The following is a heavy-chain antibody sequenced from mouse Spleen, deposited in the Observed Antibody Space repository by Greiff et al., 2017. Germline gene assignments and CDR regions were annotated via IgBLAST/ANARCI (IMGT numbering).Heavy chain of an antibody. D-gene: IGHD1-1*01. V-gene: IGHV14-3*02. CDR2: IDPANGNT. Sequence: EVQLQQSGAELVKPGASVKLSCTASGFNIKDTYMHWVKQRPEQGLEWIGRIDPANGNTKYDPKFQGKATITADTSSNTAYLQLSSLTSEDTAVYYCARDDYYGPFDYWGQGTTLTVSS. J-gene: IGHJ2*01. CDR1: GFNIKDTY. CDR3: ARDDYYGPFDY.